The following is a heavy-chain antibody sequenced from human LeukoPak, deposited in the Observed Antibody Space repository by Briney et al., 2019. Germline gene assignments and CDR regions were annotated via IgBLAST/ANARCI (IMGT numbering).Heavy chain of an antibody. V-gene: IGHV4-4*07. J-gene: IGHJ4*02. D-gene: IGHD3-22*01. CDR3: ARGGYYDSSGYYGSQSFDY. CDR1: GGSISSYY. CDR2: IYTSGST. Sequence: PSETLSLTCTVSGGSISSYYWSWIRQPAGKGLEWIGRIYTSGSTNYNPSLKSRVTISVDTSKNQFSLKLGSVTAADTAVYYCARGGYYDSSGYYGSQSFDYWGQGTLVTVSS.